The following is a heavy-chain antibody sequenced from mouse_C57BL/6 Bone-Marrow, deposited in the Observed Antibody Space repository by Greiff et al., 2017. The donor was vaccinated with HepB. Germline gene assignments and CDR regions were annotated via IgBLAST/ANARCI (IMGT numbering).Heavy chain of an antibody. CDR3: ARDANYGFDY. V-gene: IGHV7-1*01. Sequence: EVNVVESGGGLVQSGRSLRLSCATSGFTFSDFYMEWVRQAPGKGLEWIAASRNKANDYTTEYSASVKGRFIVSRDTSQSILYLQMNALRAEDTAIYYCARDANYGFDYWGQGTTLTVSS. J-gene: IGHJ2*01. CDR2: SRNKANDYTT. D-gene: IGHD2-2*01. CDR1: GFTFSDFY.